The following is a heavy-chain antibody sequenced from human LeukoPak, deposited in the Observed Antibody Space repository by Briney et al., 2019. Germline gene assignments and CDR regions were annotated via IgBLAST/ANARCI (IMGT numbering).Heavy chain of an antibody. CDR3: ARGGVGATTYYFDY. D-gene: IGHD1-26*01. Sequence: SETLSLTCAVYGGSFSGYYWSWIRQPPGRGLEWIGEINHSGSTNYNPSLKSRVTISVDTSKNQFSLTLSSVTAADTAVYYCARGGVGATTYYFDYWGQGTLVTVSS. V-gene: IGHV4-34*01. CDR2: INHSGST. J-gene: IGHJ4*02. CDR1: GGSFSGYY.